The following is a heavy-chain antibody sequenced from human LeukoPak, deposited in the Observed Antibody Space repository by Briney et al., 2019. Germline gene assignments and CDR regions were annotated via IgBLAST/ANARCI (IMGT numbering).Heavy chain of an antibody. CDR1: GFIFSSYA. V-gene: IGHV3-23*01. CDR2: SGSGGST. D-gene: IGHD3-22*01. CDR3: AKLSTMIVPRDYFDY. J-gene: IGHJ4*02. Sequence: PGGSLRLSCAASGFIFSSYAMTWVRQAPGKGLEWVSASGSGGSTYYADSVKGRFTISRDTSKSTLYLQMNSLRAEDTAVYYCAKLSTMIVPRDYFDYWGQGTLVTVSS.